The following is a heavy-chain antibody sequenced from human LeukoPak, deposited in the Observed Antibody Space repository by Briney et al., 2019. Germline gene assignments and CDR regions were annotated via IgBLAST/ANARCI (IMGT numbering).Heavy chain of an antibody. CDR2: IYTSGST. V-gene: IGHV4-61*02. CDR1: GGSISSGSYY. Sequence: SETLSLTCTVSGGSISSGSYYWSWIRQPAGKGLEWIGRIYTSGSTNYNPSLKSRVTISVDTSKNQFSLKLSSVTAADTAVYYCAKEDSSGWYVGVRNAAFDIWGQGTMVTVSS. J-gene: IGHJ3*02. D-gene: IGHD6-19*01. CDR3: AKEDSSGWYVGVRNAAFDI.